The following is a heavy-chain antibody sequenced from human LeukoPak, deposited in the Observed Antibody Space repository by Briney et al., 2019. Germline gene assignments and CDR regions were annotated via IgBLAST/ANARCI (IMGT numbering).Heavy chain of an antibody. Sequence: GGSLRLSCAASGFTFSSYAMGWVRQAPGKGLEWVSVISDSGGSTYYADAVKGRFTISRDNSKNTLYLQMNSLRAEDTAVYYCAKVEGLQYFDYWGQGTLVTVSS. J-gene: IGHJ4*02. CDR3: AKVEGLQYFDY. CDR1: GFTFSSYA. D-gene: IGHD5-24*01. V-gene: IGHV3-23*01. CDR2: ISDSGGST.